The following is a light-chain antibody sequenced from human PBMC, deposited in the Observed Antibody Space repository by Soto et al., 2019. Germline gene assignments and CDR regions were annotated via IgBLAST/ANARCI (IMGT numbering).Light chain of an antibody. J-gene: IGLJ2*01. V-gene: IGLV1-40*01. CDR2: GNS. CDR1: SSNIGANYD. CDR3: QSYDNRLSGSVV. Sequence: QSVLTQPPSVSGAPGQRVTISCTGSSSNIGANYDVHWYQQLPGTAPKLIIYGNSNRPSGVPDRFSGSRSGTSASLAITGLQAEDAADYYCQSYDNRLSGSVVFGGGTKVTVL.